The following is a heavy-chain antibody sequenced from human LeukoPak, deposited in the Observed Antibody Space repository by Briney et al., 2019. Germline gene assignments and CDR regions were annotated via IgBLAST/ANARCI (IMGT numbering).Heavy chain of an antibody. Sequence: ASVKVSCKASGFTFTSSAMQWVRQARGQRLEWIGWIVVGSGNTNYAQKFQERVTITRDMSTSTAYMELSSLRSDDTAVYYCARDGPAQMVDFDYWGQGTLVTVSS. J-gene: IGHJ4*02. CDR2: IVVGSGNT. V-gene: IGHV1-58*02. CDR1: GFTFTSSA. CDR3: ARDGPAQMVDFDY. D-gene: IGHD3-10*01.